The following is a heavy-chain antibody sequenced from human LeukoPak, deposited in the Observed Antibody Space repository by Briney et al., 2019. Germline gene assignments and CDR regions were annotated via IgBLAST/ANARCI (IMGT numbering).Heavy chain of an antibody. V-gene: IGHV1-46*01. Sequence: GASVKVSCKASGYTLTNYYMHWVRQAPGQGLEWMGIINPSGGSTSYAQKFQGRVTMTRDTSTSTVYMELSSLRSEDTAVYYCARVDFSGSYFSLFDYWGQGTLVTVSS. CDR2: INPSGGST. CDR1: GYTLTNYY. CDR3: ARVDFSGSYFSLFDY. D-gene: IGHD3-10*01. J-gene: IGHJ4*02.